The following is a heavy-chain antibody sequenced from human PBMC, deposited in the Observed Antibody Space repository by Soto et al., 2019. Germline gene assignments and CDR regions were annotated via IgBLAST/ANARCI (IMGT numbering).Heavy chain of an antibody. Sequence: QVQLGQSGAEVKKPGASVKVSCKASGYTFIRYDINWVRQATGQGLEWMGWMNPNTGDTGYAQKFQGRVTMTRNTCINTANLELSSLRSDVTAVYFCARGDGYIFDYWGQGTLVTVSS. V-gene: IGHV1-8*01. CDR1: GYTFIRYD. D-gene: IGHD5-12*01. CDR3: ARGDGYIFDY. J-gene: IGHJ4*02. CDR2: MNPNTGDT.